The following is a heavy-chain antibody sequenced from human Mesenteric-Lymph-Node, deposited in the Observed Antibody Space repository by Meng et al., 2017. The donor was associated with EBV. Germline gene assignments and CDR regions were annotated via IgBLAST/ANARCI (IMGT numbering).Heavy chain of an antibody. CDR1: SGSFTGYY. Sequence: QVQLQQWGGGLLRPSETLSLTCGVYSGSFTGYYKSWVRQSPGKGLEWIGEISHSGSTNYNPSLKSRVTMSLDTSKSQFSLKLSFMTAADTAVYYCARVDGLSFVPWGQGILGTVSP. V-gene: IGHV4-34*01. D-gene: IGHD5-24*01. CDR2: ISHSGST. J-gene: IGHJ5*02. CDR3: ARVDGLSFVP.